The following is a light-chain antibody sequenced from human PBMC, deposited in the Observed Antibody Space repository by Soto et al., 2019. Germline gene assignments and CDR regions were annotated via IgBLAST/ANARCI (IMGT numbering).Light chain of an antibody. CDR2: DVS. CDR1: SSDVGGYNF. CDR3: SSYTSSSTVV. J-gene: IGLJ2*01. V-gene: IGLV2-14*01. Sequence: QSALTQPASVSGSPGQSITISCTGTSSDVGGYNFVSWYQQHPGTAPKLMIYDVSNRPSGVSNRFSGSKSGNTASLTISGIQPEDEADYYCSSYTSSSTVVFGGGTKLTVL.